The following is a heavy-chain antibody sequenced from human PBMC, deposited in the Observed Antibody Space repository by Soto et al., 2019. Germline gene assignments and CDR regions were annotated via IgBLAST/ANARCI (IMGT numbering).Heavy chain of an antibody. D-gene: IGHD2-15*01. CDR1: GGSFSGYY. CDR3: ARGLVRLRGPYYYYGMDV. V-gene: IGHV4-34*01. Sequence: PSETLSLTCAVYGGSFSGYYCSWTRQPPGKGLEWIGEINHSGSTNYNPSLKSRVTISVDTSKNQFSLKLSSVTAADTAVYYCARGLVRLRGPYYYYGMDVWGQGTTVTVSS. J-gene: IGHJ6*02. CDR2: INHSGST.